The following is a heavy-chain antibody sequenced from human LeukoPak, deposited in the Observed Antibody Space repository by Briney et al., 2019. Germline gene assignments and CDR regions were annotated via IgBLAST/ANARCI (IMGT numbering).Heavy chain of an antibody. V-gene: IGHV1-18*01. CDR3: ARDDYGDSKGWFDP. CDR2: IGVYNGNT. D-gene: IGHD4-17*01. J-gene: IGHJ5*02. CDR1: GYTFNNHG. Sequence: ASAKVSCKASGYTFNNHGITWVRQAPGQGLEWMGWIGVYNGNTNYAQKLQGRVTMTTDTSTSTAYMELRSLRSDDTAVYYCARDDYGDSKGWFDPWGQGTLVTVSS.